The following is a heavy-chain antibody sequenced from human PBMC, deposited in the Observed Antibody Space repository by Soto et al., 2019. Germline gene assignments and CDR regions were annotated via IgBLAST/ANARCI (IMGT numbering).Heavy chain of an antibody. Sequence: ASVKVSCKSSGGTFSSHSINWVRQAPGQGLEWMGGVIPIFGPANFAKKFQGRVTITADESTTTAYMELRSLRSDDTAVYYCARENSGSYHRHFDYWGQGTLVTVSS. J-gene: IGHJ4*01. CDR2: VIPIFGPA. D-gene: IGHD1-26*01. CDR3: ARENSGSYHRHFDY. CDR1: GGTFSSHS. V-gene: IGHV1-69*13.